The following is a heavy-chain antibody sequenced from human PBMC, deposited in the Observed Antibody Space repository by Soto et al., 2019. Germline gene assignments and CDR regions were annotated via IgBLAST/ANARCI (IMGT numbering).Heavy chain of an antibody. V-gene: IGHV3-30*18. Sequence: QVQLVESGGGVVQPGRSLRLSCAASGFTFSSYGMHWVRQAPGKGLEWVAVISYDGSNKYYADSVKGRFTISRDNSKNTLYLKMNSLRAEDTAVYYCAKDLIVGATDYYYGMDVWGQGTTVTVSS. J-gene: IGHJ6*02. CDR1: GFTFSSYG. D-gene: IGHD1-26*01. CDR3: AKDLIVGATDYYYGMDV. CDR2: ISYDGSNK.